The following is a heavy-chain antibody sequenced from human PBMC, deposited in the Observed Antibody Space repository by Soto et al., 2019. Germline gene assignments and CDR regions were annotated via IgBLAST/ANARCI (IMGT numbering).Heavy chain of an antibody. V-gene: IGHV1-46*02. J-gene: IGHJ4*02. D-gene: IGHD3-10*01. CDR1: GYTFNRYY. CDR3: ARVDGSGSYPLY. CDR2: INPSGGST. Sequence: GASVKVSCKASGYTFNRYYMHWVRQAPGQGLEWMGIINPSGGSTSYAQKFQGRVTMTRDTSTSTVYMELSSLRSEDTAVYYCARVDGSGSYPLYWGQGTLVTVSS.